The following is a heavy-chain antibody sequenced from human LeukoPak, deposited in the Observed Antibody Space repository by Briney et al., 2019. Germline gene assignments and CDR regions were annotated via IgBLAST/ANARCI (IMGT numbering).Heavy chain of an antibody. CDR3: ARGDLAYYDSSGYYVTGDY. J-gene: IGHJ4*02. Sequence: EASVKVSCKASGYTFTSYDINWVRQATGQGLEWMGWINPNSGGTNYAQKFQGRVTMTRDTSISTAYMELSRLRSDDTAVYYCARGDLAYYDSSGYYVTGDYWGQGTLVTVSS. V-gene: IGHV1-2*02. CDR1: GYTFTSYD. CDR2: INPNSGGT. D-gene: IGHD3-22*01.